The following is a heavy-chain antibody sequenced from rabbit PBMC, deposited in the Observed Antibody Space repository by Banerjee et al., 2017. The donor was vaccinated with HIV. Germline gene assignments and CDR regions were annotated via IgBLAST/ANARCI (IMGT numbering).Heavy chain of an antibody. CDR2: MDTSSGST. V-gene: IGHV1S45*01. Sequence: QEQLEESGGDLVKPEGSLTLTCTASGMDFNKNYVMCWVRQAPGKGLELIACMDTSSGSTWYASWAKGRFTISKTSSTTVTLQMTSLTAADTATYFCARGGGSTYITYGMNLWGPGTLVTVS. CDR1: GMDFNKNYV. J-gene: IGHJ4*01. CDR3: ARGGGSTYITYGMNL. D-gene: IGHD4-2*01.